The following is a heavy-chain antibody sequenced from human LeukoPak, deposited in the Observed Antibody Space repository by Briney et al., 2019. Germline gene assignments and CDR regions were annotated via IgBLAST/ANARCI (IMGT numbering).Heavy chain of an antibody. CDR3: ARGRPSSGGAFDI. CDR2: INHSGST. D-gene: IGHD6-6*01. V-gene: IGHV4-34*01. Sequence: SETLSLTCAVYGGSFSGYYWSWIRQPPGKGLEWIGEINHSGSTNYNPSLKSRATISVDTSKNQFSLKLSSVTAADTAVYYCARGRPSSGGAFDIWGQGTMVTVSS. CDR1: GGSFSGYY. J-gene: IGHJ3*02.